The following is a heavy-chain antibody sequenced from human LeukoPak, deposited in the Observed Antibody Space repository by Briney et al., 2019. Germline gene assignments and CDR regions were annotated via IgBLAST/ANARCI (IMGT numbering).Heavy chain of an antibody. CDR1: GFTFSSYS. CDR2: ISSSSSYI. D-gene: IGHD6-13*01. Sequence: PGGSLRLSCAASGFTFSSYSMNWVRQAPGKGLEWVSSISSSSSYIYYADSVKGRFTISRDNAKNSLYLQMNSLRAEDTAVYYCAVGYSSSWADTNFDYWGQGTLVTVSS. CDR3: AVGYSSSWADTNFDY. J-gene: IGHJ4*02. V-gene: IGHV3-21*01.